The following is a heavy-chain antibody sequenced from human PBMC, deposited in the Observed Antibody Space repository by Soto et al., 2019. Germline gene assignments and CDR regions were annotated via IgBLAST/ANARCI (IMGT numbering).Heavy chain of an antibody. J-gene: IGHJ4*02. D-gene: IGHD3-10*01. Sequence: SETLSLTCAVYGGSFSGYYWSWIRQPPGKGLEWIGEINHSGSTNYNPSLKSRVTISVDTSKNQFSLKLSSVTAADTAVYYCARGRLVRGVTPIDYWGQGTLVTVSS. CDR1: GGSFSGYY. V-gene: IGHV4-34*01. CDR3: ARGRLVRGVTPIDY. CDR2: INHSGST.